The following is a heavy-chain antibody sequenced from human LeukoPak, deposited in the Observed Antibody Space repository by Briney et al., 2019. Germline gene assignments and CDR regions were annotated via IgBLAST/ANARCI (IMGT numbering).Heavy chain of an antibody. Sequence: PSETLSLTCTVSGGSISSYYWSWTRQPPGKGLEWIGYIYYSGSTNYKPSLKSRVTISVDTSKNQFSLKLSSVTAADTAVYYCARVDWNWYFDLWGRGTLVTVSS. CDR1: GGSISSYY. V-gene: IGHV4-59*01. CDR3: ARVDWNWYFDL. D-gene: IGHD3-9*01. J-gene: IGHJ2*01. CDR2: IYYSGST.